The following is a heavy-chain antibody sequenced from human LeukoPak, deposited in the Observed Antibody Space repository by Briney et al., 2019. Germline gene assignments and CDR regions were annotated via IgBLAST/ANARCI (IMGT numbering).Heavy chain of an antibody. V-gene: IGHV4-4*07. CDR2: IYTSGST. D-gene: IGHD5-18*01. Sequence: SETLSLTCTVSGGSISSYYWSWIRQPAGKGLEWIGRIYTSGSTNYNPSLKSRVTISVDTSKNQFSLRLSSVTAADTAVYYCARQAMGTPSFDYWGQGTLVTVSS. J-gene: IGHJ4*02. CDR3: ARQAMGTPSFDY. CDR1: GGSISSYY.